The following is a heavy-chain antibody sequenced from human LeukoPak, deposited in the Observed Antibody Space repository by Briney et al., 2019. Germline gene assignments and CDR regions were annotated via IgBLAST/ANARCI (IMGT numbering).Heavy chain of an antibody. D-gene: IGHD4-23*01. J-gene: IGHJ4*02. V-gene: IGHV3-21*01. CDR2: ISSSSSYI. CDR1: GFTFSSYS. CDR3: SRRGTTVVKWYYFDY. Sequence: GGSLRLSCAASGFTFSSYSMNWVRQAPGKGLEWVSSISSSSSYIYYADSVKGRFTISRDNAKNSLYLQMNSLRAEDTAVYYCSRRGTTVVKWYYFDYWGQGTLVTVSS.